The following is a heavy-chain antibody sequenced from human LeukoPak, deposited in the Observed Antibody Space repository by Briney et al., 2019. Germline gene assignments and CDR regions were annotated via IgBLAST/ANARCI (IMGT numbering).Heavy chain of an antibody. Sequence: SETLSLTCAVSGYSISSGYYWGWIRQPPGKGLEWIGSIHHSGSTHYNPSLKNRVTISVDTSKNQFSLKLSSVTATDTAVYYCARRGGAAPTTEAWGQGTLVTVSS. V-gene: IGHV4-38-2*01. D-gene: IGHD1-26*01. CDR3: ARRGGAAPTTEA. CDR2: IHHSGST. J-gene: IGHJ5*02. CDR1: GYSISSGYY.